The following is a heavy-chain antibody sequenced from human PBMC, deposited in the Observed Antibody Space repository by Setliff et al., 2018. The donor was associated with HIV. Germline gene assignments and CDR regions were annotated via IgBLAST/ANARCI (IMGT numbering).Heavy chain of an antibody. D-gene: IGHD2-2*01. V-gene: IGHV4-38-2*02. J-gene: IGHJ6*03. CDR3: AGGKDTSSYSPSHYYYYMDV. CDR1: GYSISSGYY. CDR2: ITHSGST. Sequence: PSETLSLTCSVSGYSISSGYYWSWFRQPPGKGLEFFGTITHSGSTYYTPSFRGRITISTDTSKNQFSLTLTSVTAADTAVYYCAGGKDTSSYSPSHYYYYMDVWGKGTTVTVSS.